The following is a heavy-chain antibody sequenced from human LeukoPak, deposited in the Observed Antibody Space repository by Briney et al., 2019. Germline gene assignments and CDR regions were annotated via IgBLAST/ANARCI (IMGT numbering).Heavy chain of an antibody. D-gene: IGHD2-15*01. CDR3: ARGCSGGSCFGDFDY. V-gene: IGHV3-48*02. CDR2: ISSRSSTI. CDR1: GFTFSSYG. Sequence: GGSLRLSCAASGFTFSSYGMNWVRQAPGKGLEWISYISSRSSTIYYADSVKGRFTISRDNAKNSLYLQMNSLRDEDTAVYYCARGCSGGSCFGDFDYWGQGTLGTVSS. J-gene: IGHJ4*02.